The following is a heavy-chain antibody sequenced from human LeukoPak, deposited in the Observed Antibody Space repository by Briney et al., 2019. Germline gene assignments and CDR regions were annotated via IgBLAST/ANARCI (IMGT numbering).Heavy chain of an antibody. V-gene: IGHV4-34*01. D-gene: IGHD2-2*01. CDR3: ARHRRYCSSTSCSDSGYDDY. CDR2: INHSGST. J-gene: IGHJ4*02. Sequence: SETLSLTCAVYGESFSGYYWSWLRQPPGKGLEWLGEINHSGSTNYNPSLKSRVTISVDTSKNQFSLKLSSVTAADTAVYYCARHRRYCSSTSCSDSGYDDYWGQGTLVTVSS. CDR1: GESFSGYY.